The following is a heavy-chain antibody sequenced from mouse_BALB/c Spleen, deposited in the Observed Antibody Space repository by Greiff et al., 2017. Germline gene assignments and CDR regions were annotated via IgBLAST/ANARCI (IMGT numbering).Heavy chain of an antibody. CDR3: ARSQLRRFDY. V-gene: IGHV1-7*01. J-gene: IGHJ2*01. CDR2: INPSTGYT. Sequence: QVQLQQSGAELAKPGASVKMSCKASGYTFTSYWMHWVKQRPGQGLEWIGYINPSTGYTEYNQKFKDKATLTADKSSSTAYMQLSSLTSEDSAVYYCARSQLRRFDYWGQGTTLTVSS. CDR1: GYTFTSYW. D-gene: IGHD1-2*01.